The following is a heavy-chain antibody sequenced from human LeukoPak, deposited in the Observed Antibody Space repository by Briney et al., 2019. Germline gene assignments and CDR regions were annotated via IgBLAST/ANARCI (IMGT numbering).Heavy chain of an antibody. CDR1: GYTFTGYY. V-gene: IGHV1-8*02. Sequence: ASVKVSCKASGYTFTGYYMHWVRPATGQGLEWMGWMNPNSGNTGYAQKFQGRVTMTRNTSISTAYMELSSLRSEDTAVYYCARGYVTLGGDYWGQGTLVTVSS. D-gene: IGHD3-16*01. J-gene: IGHJ4*02. CDR2: MNPNSGNT. CDR3: ARGYVTLGGDY.